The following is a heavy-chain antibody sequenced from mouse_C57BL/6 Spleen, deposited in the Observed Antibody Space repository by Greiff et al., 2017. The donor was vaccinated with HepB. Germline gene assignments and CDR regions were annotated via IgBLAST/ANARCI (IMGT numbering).Heavy chain of an antibody. D-gene: IGHD1-1*01. CDR1: GYTFTDYE. CDR2: IDPETGGT. V-gene: IGHV1-15*01. Sequence: VKLQESGAELVRPGASVTLSCKASGYTFTDYEMHWVKQTPVHGLEWIGAIDPETGGTAYNQKFKGKAILTADKSSSTAYMELRSLTSEDSAVYYCTRVGSSPYWYFDVWGTGTTVTVSS. CDR3: TRVGSSPYWYFDV. J-gene: IGHJ1*03.